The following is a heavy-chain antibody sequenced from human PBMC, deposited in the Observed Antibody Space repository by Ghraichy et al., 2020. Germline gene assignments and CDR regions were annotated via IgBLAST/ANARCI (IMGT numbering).Heavy chain of an antibody. CDR2: INHSGST. J-gene: IGHJ6*02. D-gene: IGHD1-1*01. CDR1: GGSFSGYY. V-gene: IGHV4-34*01. Sequence: SETLSLTCAVYGGSFSGYYWSWIRQPPGKGLEWIGEINHSGSTNYNPSLKSRVTISVDTSKNQFSLKLSSVTAADTAVYYCARDSSNDGYYGMDVWGQGTTVTVSS. CDR3: ARDSSNDGYYGMDV.